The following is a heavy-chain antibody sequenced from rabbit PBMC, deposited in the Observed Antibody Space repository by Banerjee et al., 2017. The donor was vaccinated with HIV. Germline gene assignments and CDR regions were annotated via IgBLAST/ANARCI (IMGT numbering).Heavy chain of an antibody. V-gene: IGHV1S40*01. CDR2: IYAGSSGFT. D-gene: IGHD8-1*01. CDR3: ARDTASSFSSYGMDL. CDR1: GFSFSSSYY. Sequence: QSLEESGGDLVQPEGSLTLTCTASGFSFSSSYYMCWVRQAPGKGPEWIACIYAGSSGFTYFATWAKGRFTISKTSSTTVTLQMTRLTAADTATYFCARDTASSFSSYGMDLWGQGTLVTVS. J-gene: IGHJ6*01.